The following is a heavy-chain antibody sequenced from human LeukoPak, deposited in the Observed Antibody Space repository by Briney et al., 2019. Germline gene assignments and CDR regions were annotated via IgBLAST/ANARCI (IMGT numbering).Heavy chain of an antibody. V-gene: IGHV1-18*01. J-gene: IGHJ3*02. CDR1: GYIFTSYG. Sequence: ASVKVSCKASGYIFTSYGISWVRQAPGQGLEWMGWISAYNANTNYAQKLQGRVTMTRDTSTSTVYMELSSLRSEDTAVYYCARDSGNHAFDIWGQGTMVTVSS. CDR2: ISAYNANT. CDR3: ARDSGNHAFDI. D-gene: IGHD4-23*01.